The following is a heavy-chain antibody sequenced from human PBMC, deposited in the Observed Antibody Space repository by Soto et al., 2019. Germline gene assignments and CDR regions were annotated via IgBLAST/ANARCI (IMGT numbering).Heavy chain of an antibody. CDR2: IYYSGST. D-gene: IGHD3-9*01. CDR1: GGSISSGDYY. Sequence: QVQLQESGPGLVKPSQTLSLTCTVSGGSISSGDYYWSWIRQPPGKGLEWIGYIYYSGSTYYNPSRKSRVTISVDTSKNQFSLKLSSVTAADTAVYYCARGPPDYDILTGYWPHYYYYGMDVWGQGTTVTVSS. J-gene: IGHJ6*02. CDR3: ARGPPDYDILTGYWPHYYYYGMDV. V-gene: IGHV4-30-4*01.